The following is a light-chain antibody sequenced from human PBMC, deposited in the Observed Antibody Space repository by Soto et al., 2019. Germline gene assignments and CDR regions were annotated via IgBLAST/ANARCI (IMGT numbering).Light chain of an antibody. CDR2: GVS. CDR1: QTISSW. CDR3: QQYHSSAWT. J-gene: IGKJ1*01. V-gene: IGKV1-5*01. Sequence: DIQMTQSPSTPSASVGDRVTITCRASQTISSWLAWYQQKPGTAPKILIYGVSSLESGVPSRFSGSRSGTEFTLTISGLQPDDFATYYCQQYHSSAWTFGQGTKVEGK.